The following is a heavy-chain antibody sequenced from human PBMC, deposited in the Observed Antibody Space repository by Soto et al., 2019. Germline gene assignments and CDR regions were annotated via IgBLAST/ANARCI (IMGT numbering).Heavy chain of an antibody. D-gene: IGHD2-2*01. V-gene: IGHV1-69*01. CDR2: IIPIFGTA. J-gene: IGHJ6*02. CDR3: AKSLSTAVNYGLDV. CDR1: GGTFSSYA. Sequence: SGGTFSSYAISWVRQAPGQGLEWMGGIIPIFGTANYAQKFQGRVTITADESTSTAYKELSSLGAEDTAVYYCAKSLSTAVNYGLDVWGQGTSVTVSS.